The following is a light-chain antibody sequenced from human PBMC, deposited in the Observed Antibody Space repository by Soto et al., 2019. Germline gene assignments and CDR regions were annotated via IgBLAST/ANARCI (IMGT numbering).Light chain of an antibody. CDR3: SSYTSSSTQV. Sequence: QSVLTQPASVSGSPGQSIPISCTGTSSDVGGYNYVSWYQQHPGKAPKLMIYDVSNRPSGVSNRFSGSKSGNTASLTISGLQAEDEADYYCSSYTSSSTQVFGTGPKVTVL. V-gene: IGLV2-14*01. CDR1: SSDVGGYNY. J-gene: IGLJ1*01. CDR2: DVS.